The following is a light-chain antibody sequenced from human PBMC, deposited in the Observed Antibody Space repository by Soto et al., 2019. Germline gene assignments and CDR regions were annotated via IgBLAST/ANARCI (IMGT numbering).Light chain of an antibody. V-gene: IGKV3-20*01. Sequence: EIVLTQSPGTLSLSPGERATLSCRASQSVSSSYLAWYQQKPGQAPRLLIYGASSRATGIPDRFSGSGSGTDFPQTISRLEPEDFAVYYCQQYGSSLMWTFGQGTKVE. CDR2: GAS. CDR3: QQYGSSLMWT. J-gene: IGKJ1*01. CDR1: QSVSSSY.